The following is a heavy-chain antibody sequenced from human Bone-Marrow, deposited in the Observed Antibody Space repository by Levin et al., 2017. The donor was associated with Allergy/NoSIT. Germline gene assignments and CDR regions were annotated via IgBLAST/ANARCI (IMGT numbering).Heavy chain of an antibody. CDR3: AHRGSICGGLNCYSYFDY. CDR1: GFSLSKTGVG. J-gene: IGHJ4*02. CDR2: IYWDDDK. D-gene: IGHD2-15*01. Sequence: SGPTLVKPTQTLTLTCTFSGFSLSKTGVGVGWIRQPPGRALEWLALIYWDDDKRYSPSLKSRLAITKDTSKNQVVLTITDLDPVDTATYFCAHRGSICGGLNCYSYFDYWGQGILVTVSS. V-gene: IGHV2-5*02.